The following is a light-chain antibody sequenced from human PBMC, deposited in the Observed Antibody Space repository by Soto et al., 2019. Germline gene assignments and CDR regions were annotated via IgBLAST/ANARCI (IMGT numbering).Light chain of an antibody. CDR3: SKDTDLPPNP. J-gene: IGKJ5*01. CDR1: QGISSY. CDR2: GAS. Sequence: AAVSLNKGERVTLSWRASQGISSYLAWYQQKPGQAPRLLIYGASTRAHGIPARFSGSGSGTEFTLTISILLPEEDGIRYCSKDTDLPPNPFCQG. V-gene: IGKV3-15*01.